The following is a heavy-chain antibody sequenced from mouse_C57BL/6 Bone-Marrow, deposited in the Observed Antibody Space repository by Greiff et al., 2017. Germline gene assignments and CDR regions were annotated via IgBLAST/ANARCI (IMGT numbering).Heavy chain of an antibody. CDR1: GFNIKDDY. CDR2: IDPENGDT. D-gene: IGHD3-3*01. J-gene: IGHJ2*01. V-gene: IGHV14-4*01. CDR3: TTGLPRDFDY. Sequence: VHVKQSGAELVRPGASVKLSCTASGFNIKDDYMHWVKQRPEQGLEWIGWIDPENGDTEYASKFQGKAPITADTSSNTAYLQLSSLTSEDTAVYYCTTGLPRDFDYWGQGTTLTVSS.